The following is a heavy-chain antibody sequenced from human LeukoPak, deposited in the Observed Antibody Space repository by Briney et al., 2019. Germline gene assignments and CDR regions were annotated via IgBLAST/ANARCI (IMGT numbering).Heavy chain of an antibody. Sequence: GGSLRLSRAASGLTFCDYRLNWVGRAAGKGLEWFSYISTTIFYAVSVKGRFTLSRDNAKNSLYLQMNSLRDEDTAVSSCARDHDYGFDYWGQGILVTVSS. CDR2: ISTTI. J-gene: IGHJ4*02. CDR3: ARDHDYGFDY. CDR1: GLTFCDYR. D-gene: IGHD4-17*01. V-gene: IGHV3-48*02.